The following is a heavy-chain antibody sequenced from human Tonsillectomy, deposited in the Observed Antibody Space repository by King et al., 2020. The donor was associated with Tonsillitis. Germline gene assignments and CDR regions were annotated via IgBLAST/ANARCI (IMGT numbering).Heavy chain of an antibody. V-gene: IGHV3-21*01. D-gene: IGHD6-13*01. CDR1: GFTFSSYS. CDR3: ARGVTHHYSSSWYFDY. Sequence: VQLVESGGVLVKPGGSLRLSCAASGFTFSSYSMNWVRQAPGKGLEWVSSISSSSSYIYYADLLKGRFTISRDNAKKSLYLQMNSLRAEDTAVYYCARGVTHHYSSSWYFDYWGQGTLVTVSS. CDR2: ISSSSSYI. J-gene: IGHJ4*02.